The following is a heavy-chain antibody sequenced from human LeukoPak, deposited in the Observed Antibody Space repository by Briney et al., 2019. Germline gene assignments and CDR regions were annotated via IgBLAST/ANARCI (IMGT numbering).Heavy chain of an antibody. CDR2: IRSKAYGGTT. Sequence: GGSLRLSCTASGFTFGDYAMSWVRQAPGKGLEWVGFIRSKAYGGTTEYAASVKGRFTISRDDSKSIAYLQMNSLKTEDTAVYYCTRDQGYSSSWSDAFDIWGQGTMVIVSS. J-gene: IGHJ3*02. CDR3: TRDQGYSSSWSDAFDI. D-gene: IGHD6-13*01. CDR1: GFTFGDYA. V-gene: IGHV3-49*04.